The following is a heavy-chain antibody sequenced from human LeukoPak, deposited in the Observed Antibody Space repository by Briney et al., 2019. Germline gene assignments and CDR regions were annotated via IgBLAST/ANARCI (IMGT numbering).Heavy chain of an antibody. J-gene: IGHJ6*02. CDR1: GYTFTGYY. D-gene: IGHD5-18*01. Sequence: PSASVKVSCKASGYTFTGYYMHWVRQAPGQGLEWMGWINPNSGGTNYAQKFQGWVTMTRDTSISTAYMELSRLRSDDTAVYYCAGEVDTAMVTLKEAYYYYGMDVWGQGTTVTVSS. CDR3: AGEVDTAMVTLKEAYYYYGMDV. V-gene: IGHV1-2*04. CDR2: INPNSGGT.